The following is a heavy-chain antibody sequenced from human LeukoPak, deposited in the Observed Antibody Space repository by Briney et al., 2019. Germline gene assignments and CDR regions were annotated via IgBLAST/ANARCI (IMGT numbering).Heavy chain of an antibody. V-gene: IGHV3-23*01. CDR2: ITGSGGTT. CDR3: AKDLSPESNRLSPFDY. D-gene: IGHD3-16*02. J-gene: IGHJ4*02. CDR1: GFTFSSHA. Sequence: QPGGSLRLSCAASGFTFSSHAMSWVRQAPGKGLEWVSTITGSGGTTKHADSVKGRFTISRDNSKNTLDLQMNSLRAEDTAIFYCAKDLSPESNRLSPFDYWGQGTLVTVSS.